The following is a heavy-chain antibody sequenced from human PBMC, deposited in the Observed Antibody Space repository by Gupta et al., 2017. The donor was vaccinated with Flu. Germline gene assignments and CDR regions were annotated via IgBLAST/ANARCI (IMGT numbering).Heavy chain of an antibody. V-gene: IGHV3-72*01. CDR3: ARAYNTGYHSPGY. D-gene: IGHD5-12*01. J-gene: IGHJ4*02. Sequence: EVQLVESGGGLVQPGGSLRLSCAASGFTFSYYYLDWVRQAPGKGLEWVGRIKDKGNSYATQYAASVKGRLAISRDDSKNSLYLQMNSLKSEDTAVYYCARAYNTGYHSPGYWGQGALVTVSS. CDR2: IKDKGNSYAT. CDR1: GFTFSYYY.